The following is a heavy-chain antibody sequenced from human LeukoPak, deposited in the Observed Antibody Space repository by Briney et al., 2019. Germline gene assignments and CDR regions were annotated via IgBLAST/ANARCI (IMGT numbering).Heavy chain of an antibody. CDR1: GGSTSSGGYY. Sequence: PSETLSLTCTISGGSTSSGGYYWSWIRQHPGKGLEWIGYIYYSGSTYYNPSLKSRVTISVDTSKNQFSLKLSSVTAADTAVYYCARMTTVTTANDAFDIWGQGTMVTVSS. D-gene: IGHD4-17*01. CDR3: ARMTTVTTANDAFDI. CDR2: IYYSGST. V-gene: IGHV4-31*03. J-gene: IGHJ3*02.